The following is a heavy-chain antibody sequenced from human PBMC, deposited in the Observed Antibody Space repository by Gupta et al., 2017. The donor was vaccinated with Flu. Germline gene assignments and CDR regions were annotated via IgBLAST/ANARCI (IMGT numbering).Heavy chain of an antibody. Sequence: QVQLQESGPGLVQPSQTLSLTCTVSGNSFSSGSFYWSWIRQTAGKGLEWIGRTYSSGSTTYNPSLKSRLTISVDRPKNQFSLKLSSVTAADTAVFYCAREVRVGYFDYWGQGILVTVSS. CDR1: GNSFSSGSFY. J-gene: IGHJ4*02. D-gene: IGHD3-10*01. V-gene: IGHV4-61*02. CDR3: AREVRVGYFDY. CDR2: TYSSGST.